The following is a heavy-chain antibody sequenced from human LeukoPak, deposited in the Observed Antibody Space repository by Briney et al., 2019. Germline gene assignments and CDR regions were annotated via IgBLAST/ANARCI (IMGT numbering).Heavy chain of an antibody. CDR2: IYYSGST. Sequence: PSETLPLTCTVSGGSISSYYWSWIRHPPGKGLEWIGYIYYSGSTNYNPSLKSRVTISVDTSKNQFSLKLSSVTAADTAVYYCAREVYSSGTDYWRQGTLVTVSS. CDR1: GGSISSYY. J-gene: IGHJ4*02. D-gene: IGHD6-19*01. V-gene: IGHV4-59*01. CDR3: AREVYSSGTDY.